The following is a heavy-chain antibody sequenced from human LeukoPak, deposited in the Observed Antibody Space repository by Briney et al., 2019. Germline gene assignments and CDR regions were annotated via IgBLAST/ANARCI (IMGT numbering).Heavy chain of an antibody. V-gene: IGHV3-30*01. CDR3: VRARVTRGLGY. CDR2: VSFDGKIE. Sequence: PGGSLRLSCAASGFTFRHYSMHWVRQAPGKGLEWVAVVSFDGKIEYYADSVKGRFSISRDNSNSTLYLQVDSLRPDDTGLYYCVRARVTRGLGYWGQGTPVTVS. CDR1: GFTFRHYS. D-gene: IGHD3-16*01. J-gene: IGHJ4*02.